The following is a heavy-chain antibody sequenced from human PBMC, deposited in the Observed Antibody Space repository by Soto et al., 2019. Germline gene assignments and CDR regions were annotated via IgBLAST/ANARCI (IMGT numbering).Heavy chain of an antibody. Sequence: QVELQESGPGLVKPSGTLSITCAVSGGSISNGNWWTWVREPPGQGLEWIADIHQSGRTAYIPSLKTRVTISIDKSKNQFSLDLPSRTAADTAVYYCATMVTRANGGGLGYWGQGILVSVPS. CDR3: ATMVTRANGGGLGY. CDR2: IHQSGRT. J-gene: IGHJ4*02. CDR1: GGSISNGNW. D-gene: IGHD2-21*02. V-gene: IGHV4-4*02.